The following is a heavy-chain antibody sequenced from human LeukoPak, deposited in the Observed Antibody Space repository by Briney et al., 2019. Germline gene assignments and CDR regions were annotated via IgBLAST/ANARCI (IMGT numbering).Heavy chain of an antibody. V-gene: IGHV1-18*01. Sequence: ASVKVSCKASGYTFTSYSISWVRQAPGQGLEWMGWISAYNGNTNYAQKLQGRVTMTTDTSTSTAYMELRSLRSDDTAVYYCARDNKVDYDFWSGYSNGDYFDYWGQGTLVTVSS. CDR3: ARDNKVDYDFWSGYSNGDYFDY. J-gene: IGHJ4*02. D-gene: IGHD3-3*01. CDR2: ISAYNGNT. CDR1: GYTFTSYS.